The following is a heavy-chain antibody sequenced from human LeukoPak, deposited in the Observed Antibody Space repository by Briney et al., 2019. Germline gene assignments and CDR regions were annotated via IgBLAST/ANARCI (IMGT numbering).Heavy chain of an antibody. V-gene: IGHV4-59*12. Sequence: SETLSLTCTVSGGSISSYYWSWIRQPPGKGLEWIGYIYYSGSTNYNPSLKSRVTISVDTSKNQFSLKLSSVTAADTAVYYCARNVLTIFGVVPPKAYFDYWGQGTLVTVSS. D-gene: IGHD3-3*01. CDR2: IYYSGST. CDR3: ARNVLTIFGVVPPKAYFDY. J-gene: IGHJ4*02. CDR1: GGSISSYY.